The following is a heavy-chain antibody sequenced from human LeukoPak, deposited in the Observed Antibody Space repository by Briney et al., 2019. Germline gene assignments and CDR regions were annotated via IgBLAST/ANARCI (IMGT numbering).Heavy chain of an antibody. V-gene: IGHV3-30*18. D-gene: IGHD6-13*01. CDR3: AKGAATFDY. CDR1: GFTFSSYG. CDR2: ISYDGSNK. Sequence: GGSLRLSCAASGFTFSSYGMHWVRQAPGKGLEWVAVISYDGSNKYYADSVKGRFTISRDNSKNTPYLQMNSLRAEDTAVYYCAKGAATFDYWGQGTLVTVSS. J-gene: IGHJ4*02.